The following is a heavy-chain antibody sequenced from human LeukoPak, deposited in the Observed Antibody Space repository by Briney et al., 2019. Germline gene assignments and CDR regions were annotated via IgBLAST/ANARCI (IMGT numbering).Heavy chain of an antibody. Sequence: GFLRLSCAASGFTFSSYSMNWVRQAPGKGLEWVSSISSSGSYIYYADSVKGRFTISRDNAKNSLYLQMNSLRAEDTAVYYCAREVYYGSGSYYIDWFDPWGQGTLVTVSS. J-gene: IGHJ5*02. V-gene: IGHV3-21*01. CDR1: GFTFSSYS. CDR2: ISSSGSYI. CDR3: AREVYYGSGSYYIDWFDP. D-gene: IGHD3-10*01.